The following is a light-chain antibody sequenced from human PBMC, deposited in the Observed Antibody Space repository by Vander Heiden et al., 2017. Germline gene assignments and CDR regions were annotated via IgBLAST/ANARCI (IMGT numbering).Light chain of an antibody. CDR3: QQYNRDSL. J-gene: IGKJ2*01. CDR2: KAS. V-gene: IGKV1-5*03. CDR1: QSISSW. Sequence: DIQMTQSPSTLSASVGDRVTITCRASQSISSWLAWYQQKPGKAPKLLIYKASSLESGVPSRFSGSGSGTEFTLTISSLQPDEFATYYCQQYNRDSLFGQGTKLEIK.